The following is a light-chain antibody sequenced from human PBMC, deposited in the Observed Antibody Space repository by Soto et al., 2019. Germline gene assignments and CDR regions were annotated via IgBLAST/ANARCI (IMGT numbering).Light chain of an antibody. Sequence: ELGLTQSPGTLSLSPGERATLSCRASQSVRSRYLAWYQQKPGQAPRLLIYGASTRATGIPDRFSGSGSGTDFTLTISRLEPEDFAVYYCQQYGSSPVTFGQRTKVDVK. J-gene: IGKJ1*01. CDR3: QQYGSSPVT. CDR2: GAS. V-gene: IGKV3-20*01. CDR1: QSVRSRY.